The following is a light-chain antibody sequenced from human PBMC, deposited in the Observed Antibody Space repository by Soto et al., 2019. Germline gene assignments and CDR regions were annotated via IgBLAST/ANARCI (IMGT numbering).Light chain of an antibody. Sequence: EIVMTQSPATLSLSPGERATLSCMASQSISSNLAWYQQKPGQAPRLLMFRTSSRATGFPARFSGSGSGTEFTLTISSLQPDDFATYYCQHYNSYSEAFGQGTKVDIK. CDR2: RTS. CDR3: QHYNSYSEA. V-gene: IGKV3-15*01. J-gene: IGKJ1*01. CDR1: QSISSN.